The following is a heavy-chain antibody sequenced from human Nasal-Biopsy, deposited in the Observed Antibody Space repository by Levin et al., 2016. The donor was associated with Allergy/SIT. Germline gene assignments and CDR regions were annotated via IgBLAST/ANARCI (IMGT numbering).Heavy chain of an antibody. CDR2: IFYSRRT. Sequence: SETLSLTCTVTGDSITSGDYYWTWMRQHPGKGLEWIGYIFYSRRTYYNPSLKSRTVISLDTSGNQFSLMLSSVTAADTAIYYCARSGWAITSRFDPWGQGTLVTGLL. J-gene: IGHJ5*02. CDR1: GDSITSGDYY. V-gene: IGHV4-31*03. D-gene: IGHD3-16*01. CDR3: ARSGWAITSRFDP.